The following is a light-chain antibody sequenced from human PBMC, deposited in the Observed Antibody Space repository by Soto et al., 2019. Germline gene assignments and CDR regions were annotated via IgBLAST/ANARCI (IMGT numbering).Light chain of an antibody. Sequence: DIQMTQSPSPLSASVRDIVTITWRASQSISSYLNWYQQKPGKAPKLLIYAASSLQSGVPSRFSGSGSGTDFTLTISSLQPEDFATYYCQQSYSTPRRTFGQGTKVDIK. CDR2: AAS. CDR3: QQSYSTPRRT. CDR1: QSISSY. V-gene: IGKV1-39*01. J-gene: IGKJ1*01.